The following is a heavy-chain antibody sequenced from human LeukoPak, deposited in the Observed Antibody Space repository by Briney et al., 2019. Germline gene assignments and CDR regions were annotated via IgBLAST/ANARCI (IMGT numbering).Heavy chain of an antibody. CDR2: INHSGST. J-gene: IGHJ5*02. CDR1: GGSFSGYY. V-gene: IGHV4-34*01. CDR3: ARQRGVIVVVPAALKTYSRWFDP. D-gene: IGHD2-2*01. Sequence: SETLSLTCAVYGGSFSGYYWSWIRQPLGKGLEWIGEINHSGSTNYNPSLKSRVTISVDTSKNQFSLKLSSVTAADTAVYYCARQRGVIVVVPAALKTYSRWFDPWGQGTLVTVSS.